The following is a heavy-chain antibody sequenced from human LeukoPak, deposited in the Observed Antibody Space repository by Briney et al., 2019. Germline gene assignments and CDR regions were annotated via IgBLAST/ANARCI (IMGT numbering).Heavy chain of an antibody. CDR1: GDSVSSNSAA. J-gene: IGHJ6*03. CDR2: TYYRSKWYD. D-gene: IGHD3-3*01. CDR3: AREGTIFGVVPDILYYYMDV. Sequence: SQTLSLTCAISGDSVSSNSAAWNWIRQSPSRGLEWLGRTYYRSKWYDDYAVSVKSRITINPDTSKNQFSLQLNSVTPEDTAVYYCAREGTIFGVVPDILYYYMDVWGKGTTVTVSS. V-gene: IGHV6-1*01.